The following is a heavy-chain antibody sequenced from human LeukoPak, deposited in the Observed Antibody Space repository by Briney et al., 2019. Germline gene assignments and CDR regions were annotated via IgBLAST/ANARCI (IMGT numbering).Heavy chain of an antibody. V-gene: IGHV4-34*01. J-gene: IGHJ4*02. Sequence: GSLRLSCAASGFTVSSNYMSWVRQPPGKGLEWIGEINHSGSTNYNPSLKSRVTISVDTSKNQFSLKLSSVTAADTAVYYCARHLKRYDSSGYYSRWGQGTLVTVSS. D-gene: IGHD3-22*01. CDR3: ARHLKRYDSSGYYSR. CDR2: INHSGST. CDR1: GFTVSSNY.